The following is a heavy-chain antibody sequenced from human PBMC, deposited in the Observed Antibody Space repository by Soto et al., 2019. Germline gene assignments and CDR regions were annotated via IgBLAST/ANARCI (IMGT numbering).Heavy chain of an antibody. V-gene: IGHV1-69*13. Sequence: ASVKVSCKASGGTFSSYAISWVRQAPGQGLEWMGGIIPIFGTANYAQKFQGRVTITADESTSTAYMELSSLGSEDTAVYYCARVGRYCSGGSCYSYYYYGMDVWGQGTTVTVSS. CDR3: ARVGRYCSGGSCYSYYYYGMDV. J-gene: IGHJ6*02. CDR2: IIPIFGTA. D-gene: IGHD2-15*01. CDR1: GGTFSSYA.